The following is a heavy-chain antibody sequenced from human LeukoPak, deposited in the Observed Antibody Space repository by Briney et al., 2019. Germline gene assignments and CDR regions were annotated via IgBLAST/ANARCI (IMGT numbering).Heavy chain of an antibody. J-gene: IGHJ4*02. V-gene: IGHV3-23*01. CDR1: GFTFSRYA. D-gene: IGHD3-22*01. CDR3: AKCANYYDSRGEDY. CDR2: ISGSGGST. Sequence: PGGSLRLSCAASGFTFSRYAVSWVRQAPGKGLEWVSAISGSGGSTYYADSVKGRFTISRDNSKNTLYLQMNSLRAEDTAVYYCAKCANYYDSRGEDYWGQGTLVTVSS.